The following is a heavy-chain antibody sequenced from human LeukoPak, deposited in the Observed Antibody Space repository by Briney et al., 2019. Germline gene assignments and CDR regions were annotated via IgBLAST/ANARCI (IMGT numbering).Heavy chain of an antibody. Sequence: PGGSLRLSCAASGFTFSSYGMHWVRQAPGMRPEWVAAISADGSNQHYPDTVKGRFTISRDNSKNTLYLQMNSLRAEDTAVYYCAKDRTDYYFDYWGQGTLVTVSS. CDR2: ISADGSNQ. J-gene: IGHJ4*02. V-gene: IGHV3-30*18. CDR3: AKDRTDYYFDY. CDR1: GFTFSSYG.